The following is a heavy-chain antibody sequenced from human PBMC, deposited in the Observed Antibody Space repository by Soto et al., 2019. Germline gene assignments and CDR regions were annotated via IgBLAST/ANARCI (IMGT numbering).Heavy chain of an antibody. Sequence: QVQLQESGPGLVKPSQTLSLTCTVSGGSINSGGYCWSWIRQHPGKGLDWIGCISYGGSTSYNPSLKSLVTISVDTSKNQFSLKLTSVTAAHTAVYYCSRGILVWGQGALITVSS. CDR1: GGSINSGGYC. V-gene: IGHV4-31*01. J-gene: IGHJ4*02. CDR2: ISYGGST. D-gene: IGHD5-18*01. CDR3: SRGILV.